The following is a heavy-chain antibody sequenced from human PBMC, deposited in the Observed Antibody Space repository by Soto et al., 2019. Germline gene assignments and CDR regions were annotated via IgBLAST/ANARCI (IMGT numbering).Heavy chain of an antibody. V-gene: IGHV3-15*01. J-gene: IGHJ4*02. CDR2: IKNKADGGTT. CDR3: TTDPGDYEDF. CDR1: GITFTNAW. D-gene: IGHD4-17*01. Sequence: GGSLRLSCSASGITFTNAWMSWVRQAPGKGLEWVGRIKNKADGGTTDYAAPVRGRFTISRDDSKNTLFLQMNSLEIEDTAIYYCTTDPGDYEDFWGRGTLVTVSS.